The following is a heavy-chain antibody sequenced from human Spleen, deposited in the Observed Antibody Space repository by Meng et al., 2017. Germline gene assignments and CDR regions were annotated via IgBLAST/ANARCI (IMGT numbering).Heavy chain of an antibody. V-gene: IGHV3-30*04. CDR3: ARVGLDYGDYEIFFDY. J-gene: IGHJ4*02. D-gene: IGHD4-17*01. Sequence: GESLKISCAASGFPFSNYAMHWVRQAPGKGLDWVAVISYDESNRQYANSVKGRFTISRDNSKNTLYLHMNSLRAEDTAVYYCARVGLDYGDYEIFFDYWGQGTLVTVSS. CDR1: GFPFSNYA. CDR2: ISYDESNR.